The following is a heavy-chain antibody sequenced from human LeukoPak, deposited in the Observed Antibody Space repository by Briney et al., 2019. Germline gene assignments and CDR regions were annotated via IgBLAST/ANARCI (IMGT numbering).Heavy chain of an antibody. Sequence: SETLSLTCAVYGGSFSGYYWSWIRQPPGKGLEWIGEINHSGSTNYNPSLKSRVTISVDTSKNQFSLKLSSVTAADTAVYYCARGRGGYNCCWLDPWGQGTLVTVSS. J-gene: IGHJ5*02. CDR2: INHSGST. CDR1: GGSFSGYY. CDR3: ARGRGGYNCCWLDP. D-gene: IGHD5-12*01. V-gene: IGHV4-34*01.